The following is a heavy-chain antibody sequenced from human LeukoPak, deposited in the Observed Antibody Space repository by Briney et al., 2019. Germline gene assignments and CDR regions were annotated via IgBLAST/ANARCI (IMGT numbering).Heavy chain of an antibody. J-gene: IGHJ4*02. CDR1: GFTFSSYS. Sequence: GGSLRLSCAASGFTFSSYSMNWVRQAPGKGLEWVSFISTSSIYIYNTDSVKGRFTISRDNAKKSLYLQMNSLRAEDTAVYYCARAPYYYYDSGSGTRVTGNPDYWGQGTLVTVSS. V-gene: IGHV3-21*01. CDR2: ISTSSIYI. D-gene: IGHD3-10*01. CDR3: ARAPYYYYDSGSGTRVTGNPDY.